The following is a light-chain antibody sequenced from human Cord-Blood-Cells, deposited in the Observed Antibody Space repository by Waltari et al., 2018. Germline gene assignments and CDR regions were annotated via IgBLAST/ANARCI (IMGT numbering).Light chain of an antibody. CDR3: SSYTSSCTVV. J-gene: IGLJ2*01. Sequence: QSALTPPASVSGSPGQSITISCTGTSSDVGGYNYVSWYQQHPGKAPKLMIYDVSNRPSGVSNRFSGSKSGNTASLTISGLQAEDEADYYCSSYTSSCTVVFGGGTKLTVL. CDR2: DVS. V-gene: IGLV2-14*01. CDR1: SSDVGGYNY.